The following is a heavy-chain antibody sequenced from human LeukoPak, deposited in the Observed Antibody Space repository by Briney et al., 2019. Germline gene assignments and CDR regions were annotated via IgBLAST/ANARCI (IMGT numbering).Heavy chain of an antibody. CDR1: GFTFSSYA. CDR3: VKGSGDIVVVPSADAGMDV. CDR2: ISSNGGST. D-gene: IGHD2-2*01. Sequence: GGSLRLSCSAFGFTFSSYAMYWVRQAPGKGLEYVSAISSNGGSTYYADSVKGRFTISRDNSKNTLYLQMSSLRAEDTAVYYCVKGSGDIVVVPSADAGMDVWGQGTTVTVSS. V-gene: IGHV3-64D*06. J-gene: IGHJ6*02.